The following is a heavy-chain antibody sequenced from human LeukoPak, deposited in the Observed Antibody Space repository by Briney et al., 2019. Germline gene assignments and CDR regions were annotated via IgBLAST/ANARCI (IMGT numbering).Heavy chain of an antibody. Sequence: GASVKVSCKASGYTFTGYYMHWVRQAPGQGLEWMGWINPNSGGTNYAQKFQGRVTMTRDTSISTAYMELSRLRSDDTAVYYCARAEGSSGWYEGYWGQGTLVTVSS. D-gene: IGHD6-19*01. CDR3: ARAEGSSGWYEGY. V-gene: IGHV1-2*02. CDR1: GYTFTGYY. CDR2: INPNSGGT. J-gene: IGHJ4*02.